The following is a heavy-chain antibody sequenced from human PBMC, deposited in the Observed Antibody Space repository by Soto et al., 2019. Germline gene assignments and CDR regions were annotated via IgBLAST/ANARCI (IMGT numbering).Heavy chain of an antibody. V-gene: IGHV4-59*01. J-gene: IGHJ6*03. CDR1: GGSISSYY. Sequence: PSETLSLTCTVSGGSISSYYWSWIRQPPGKGLEWIGYIYYSGSTNYNPSLKSRVTISVDTSKNQFSLKLSSVTAADTAVYYCARGRQQYDSPLGYYYYYMDVWGKGTTVTVSS. CDR2: IYYSGST. D-gene: IGHD3-3*01. CDR3: ARGRQQYDSPLGYYYYYMDV.